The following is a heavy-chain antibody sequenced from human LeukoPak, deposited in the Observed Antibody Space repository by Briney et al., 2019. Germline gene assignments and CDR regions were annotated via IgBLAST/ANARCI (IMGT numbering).Heavy chain of an antibody. V-gene: IGHV3-23*01. J-gene: IGHJ4*02. CDR2: ISGSGGST. CDR1: GFTFSDYG. CDR3: AKDVEQLVPVRGDY. D-gene: IGHD6-6*01. Sequence: PGRSLRLSCAASGFTFSDYGMSWVRQAPGKGLEWVSFISGSGGSTYYADSVKGRFTISRDNSKNTLYLQMNSLRAEDTAIYYCAKDVEQLVPVRGDYWGQGTLVTVSS.